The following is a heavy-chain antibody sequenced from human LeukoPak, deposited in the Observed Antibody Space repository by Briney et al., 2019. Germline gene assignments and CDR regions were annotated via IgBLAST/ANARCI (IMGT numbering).Heavy chain of an antibody. CDR1: GGSISTYY. CDR3: ARIKRGNYYAFDI. V-gene: IGHV4-59*06. Sequence: SETLSLTCTVSGGSISTYYWSWIRQHPGKGLEWIGYIYYSGSTYYNPSLKSRVTISVDTSKNQFSLKLSSVTAADAAVYYCARIKRGNYYAFDIWGQGTMVTVSS. J-gene: IGHJ3*02. D-gene: IGHD1-7*01. CDR2: IYYSGST.